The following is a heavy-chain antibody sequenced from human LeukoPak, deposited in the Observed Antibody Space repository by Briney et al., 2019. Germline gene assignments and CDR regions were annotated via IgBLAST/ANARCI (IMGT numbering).Heavy chain of an antibody. CDR3: AREGGSGSSEVY. D-gene: IGHD6-6*01. J-gene: IGHJ4*02. V-gene: IGHV4-4*08. CDR1: SDSISTYY. Sequence: PSETLSLTCTVASDSISTYYWSWIWQPPGKGLEWIGYIHNSGSTSYNPSLKSRLAMSLDTSKNQFSLKLSSVTAADTAVYYCAREGGSGSSEVYWGQGTLVTVSS. CDR2: IHNSGST.